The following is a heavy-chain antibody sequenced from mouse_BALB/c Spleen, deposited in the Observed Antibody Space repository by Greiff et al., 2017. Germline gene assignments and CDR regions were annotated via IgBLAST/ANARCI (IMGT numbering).Heavy chain of an antibody. V-gene: IGHV1-69*01. CDR3: ARLDGNEAMDY. D-gene: IGHD2-1*01. CDR2: IDTSDSYT. J-gene: IGHJ4*01. CDR1: GYTFTDYW. Sequence: QVQLQQPGAELVMPGASVKMSCKASGYTFTDYWMHWVKQRPGQGLEWIGAIDTSDSYTSYNQKFKGKATLTVDESSSTAYMQLSSLTSEDSAVYYCARLDGNEAMDYWGQGTSVTVSS.